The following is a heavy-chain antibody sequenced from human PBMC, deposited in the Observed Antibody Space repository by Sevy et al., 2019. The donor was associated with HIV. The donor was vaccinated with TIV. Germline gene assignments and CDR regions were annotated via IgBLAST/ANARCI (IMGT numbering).Heavy chain of an antibody. V-gene: IGHV3-30*02. D-gene: IGHD1-7*01. Sequence: GGSLRLSCAASGFTFSSYGMHWVRQAPGKGLEWVAFIRYDGSNKYYADSVKGRFTISRDNSKNTLYLQMNSLRADDTAVYYCAKVPAGGTTLYYYYYMDVWGKGTTVTVSS. CDR3: AKVPAGGTTLYYYYYMDV. J-gene: IGHJ6*03. CDR1: GFTFSSYG. CDR2: IRYDGSNK.